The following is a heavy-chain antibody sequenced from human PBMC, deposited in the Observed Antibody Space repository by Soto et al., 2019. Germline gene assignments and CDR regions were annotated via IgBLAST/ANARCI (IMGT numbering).Heavy chain of an antibody. D-gene: IGHD2-2*01. V-gene: IGHV1-3*01. Sequence: QVQLVQSGAEVKKPGASVKVSCKASGYTFTSYAMHWVRQAPGQRLEWMGWINAGNGNTKYSQKFQGRVTITRDTSASTAYMELSSLRSEDTAVYYCARARKIGYCSSTSCYGVLDYWGRGTLVTVSS. CDR2: INAGNGNT. CDR1: GYTFTSYA. CDR3: ARARKIGYCSSTSCYGVLDY. J-gene: IGHJ4*02.